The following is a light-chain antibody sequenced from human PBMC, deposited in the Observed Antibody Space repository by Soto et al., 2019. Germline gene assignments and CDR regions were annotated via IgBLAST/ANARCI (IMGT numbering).Light chain of an antibody. Sequence: EIVLTQSPDTLSLPPGERATLSCRASQSVSTSYLVWYQQKPGQAPRLLIYGASSRATGIPDRFSGSGSGTDFTLTISRLEPEDFAVYYCQHFGSSPYTFGPGTKLEIK. CDR1: QSVSTSY. J-gene: IGKJ2*01. CDR2: GAS. V-gene: IGKV3-20*01. CDR3: QHFGSSPYT.